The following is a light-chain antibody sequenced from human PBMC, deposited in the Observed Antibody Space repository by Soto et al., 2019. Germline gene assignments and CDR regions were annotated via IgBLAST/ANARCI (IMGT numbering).Light chain of an antibody. Sequence: DIRMTQSPSTLSASVGDSVTITCRASQKVSPWLAWYQQKPGKAPKLLIYDASSFESGVPSRFGGSGSGTEFTLTISTLQPDDFATYYCQQYNSYPWTFGQGTKVDIK. CDR1: QKVSPW. J-gene: IGKJ1*01. CDR2: DAS. V-gene: IGKV1-5*01. CDR3: QQYNSYPWT.